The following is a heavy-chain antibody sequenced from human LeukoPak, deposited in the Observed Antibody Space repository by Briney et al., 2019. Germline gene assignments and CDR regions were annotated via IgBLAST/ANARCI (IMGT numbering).Heavy chain of an antibody. D-gene: IGHD3-22*01. CDR1: GFTFSSYW. Sequence: GGSLRLSCAASGFTFSSYWMHWVRPAPGKGLVWGSRTNSDGSSTSYADSVKGRFTISRDNAKNTLYLQMNSLRAEDTAVYYCARPYYYDSSRVDYWGQGTLVTVSS. J-gene: IGHJ4*02. V-gene: IGHV3-74*01. CDR3: ARPYYYDSSRVDY. CDR2: TNSDGSST.